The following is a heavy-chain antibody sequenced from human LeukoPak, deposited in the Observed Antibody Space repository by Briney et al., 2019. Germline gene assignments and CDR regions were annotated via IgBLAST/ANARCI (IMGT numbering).Heavy chain of an antibody. V-gene: IGHV1-18*01. Sequence: GASVKVSCKASGYTFTSYGISWVRQAPGQGLEWMGWISAYNGNTNCAQKLQGRVTMTTDTSTSTAYMELRSLRSDDTAVYYCARGGRDYYDSSDFDYWGQGTLVTVSS. CDR1: GYTFTSYG. CDR2: ISAYNGNT. D-gene: IGHD3-22*01. CDR3: ARGGRDYYDSSDFDY. J-gene: IGHJ4*02.